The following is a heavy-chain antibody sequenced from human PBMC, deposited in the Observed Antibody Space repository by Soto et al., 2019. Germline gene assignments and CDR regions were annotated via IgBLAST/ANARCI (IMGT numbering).Heavy chain of an antibody. D-gene: IGHD2-15*01. V-gene: IGHV6-1*01. CDR1: GDSVSSNSAA. CDR3: ARGHCSGGSCYFENYGMDV. CDR2: TYYRSKWYN. J-gene: IGHJ6*02. Sequence: SQTLSLTCAISGDSVSSNSAAWNWIRQSPSRGLEWLGRTYYRSKWYNDYAVSVKSRITINPDTSKNQFSLQLNSVTPEDTAVYCCARGHCSGGSCYFENYGMDVWGQGTTVTVSS.